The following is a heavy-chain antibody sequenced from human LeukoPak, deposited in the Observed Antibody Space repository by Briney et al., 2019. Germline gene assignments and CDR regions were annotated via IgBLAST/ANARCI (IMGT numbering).Heavy chain of an antibody. D-gene: IGHD1-26*01. CDR3: ARHGPGEWELNY. V-gene: IGHV4-39*01. CDR1: GGSISSSSYY. Sequence: SETLSLTCTVSGGSISSSSYYWGWIRQPPGKGLEWIGSIYYSASTYYNPSLNSRVTISVDASKNQFSLKLSSVTAADTAVYYCARHGPGEWELNYWGQGTLVTVSS. J-gene: IGHJ4*02. CDR2: IYYSAST.